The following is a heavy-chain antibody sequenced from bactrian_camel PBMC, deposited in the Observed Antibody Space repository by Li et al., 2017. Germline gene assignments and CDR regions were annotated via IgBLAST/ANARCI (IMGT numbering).Heavy chain of an antibody. V-gene: IGHV3S1*01. D-gene: IGHD3*01. CDR1: GFTFSSYW. CDR2: ISSGGTTTYT. Sequence: HVQLVESGGGLVQPGGSLSLSCAASGFTFSSYWMYWVRQAPGKGLEWVSTISSGGTTTYTYYADSVRGRFTISRVNAKNTLYLQMNSLNPEDTAVYYCVRDSDDGPDSYWGQGTQVTVS. CDR3: VRDSDDGPDSY. J-gene: IGHJ4*01.